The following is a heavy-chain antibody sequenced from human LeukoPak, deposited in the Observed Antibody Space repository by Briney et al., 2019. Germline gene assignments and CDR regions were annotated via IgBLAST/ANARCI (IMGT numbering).Heavy chain of an antibody. CDR1: VYSISSGYY. CDR2: IYHSGST. V-gene: IGHV4-38-2*01. D-gene: IGHD3-10*01. J-gene: IGHJ3*02. Sequence: SETLSLTCAVSVYSISSGYYWGWIRQPPGKGLEWIGSIYHSGSTYYNPSLNSRVTISVDTSKNQFSLKLSSAPAADTAVYYCARYMVRGVIYPLNDAFDIWGQGTMVTVSS. CDR3: ARYMVRGVIYPLNDAFDI.